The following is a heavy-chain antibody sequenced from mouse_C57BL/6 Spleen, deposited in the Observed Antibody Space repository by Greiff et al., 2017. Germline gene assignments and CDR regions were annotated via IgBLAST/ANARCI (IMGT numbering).Heavy chain of an antibody. D-gene: IGHD2-2*01. J-gene: IGHJ2*01. CDR2: ISYDGSN. V-gene: IGHV3-6*01. CDR3: ARAYGYRVDY. CDR1: GYSITSGYY. Sequence: EVKLQESGPGLVKPSQSLSLTCSVTGYSITSGYYWNWIRQFPGNKLEWMGYISYDGSNNYNPSLKNRISITRDTSKNQFFLKLNSVTTEDTATYYCARAYGYRVDYWGQGTTLTVSS.